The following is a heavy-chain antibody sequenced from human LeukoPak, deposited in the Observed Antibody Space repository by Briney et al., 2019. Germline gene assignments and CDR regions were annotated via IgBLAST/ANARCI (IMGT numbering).Heavy chain of an antibody. J-gene: IGHJ4*02. CDR3: ARRYCSSTSCTLDY. CDR1: GFTFSSSA. V-gene: IGHV3-48*03. CDR2: ISTSGSTK. D-gene: IGHD2-2*01. Sequence: GGSLRLSCAASGFTFSSSAMSWVRRAPGKGLEWVSYISTSGSTKYYADSVKGRFTISRDNAENSLYLQMNSLRAEDTAVYYCARRYCSSTSCTLDYWGQGTLVTVSS.